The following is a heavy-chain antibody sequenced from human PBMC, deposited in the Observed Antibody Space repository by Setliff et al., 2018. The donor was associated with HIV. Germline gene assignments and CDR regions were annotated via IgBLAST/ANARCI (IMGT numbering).Heavy chain of an antibody. D-gene: IGHD3-22*01. Sequence: SETLSLTCAVYGGSFSGYYWSWLRQPPGKGLEWIGEMNAGGSINDNPSLKSRLTISVDTSKNQFSLKLKSVTAADTAVYYCARDDYHDSSGYEGASYWGRGTLVTVFS. V-gene: IGHV4-34*01. CDR3: ARDDYHDSSGYEGASY. CDR2: MNAGGSI. J-gene: IGHJ4*02. CDR1: GGSFSGYY.